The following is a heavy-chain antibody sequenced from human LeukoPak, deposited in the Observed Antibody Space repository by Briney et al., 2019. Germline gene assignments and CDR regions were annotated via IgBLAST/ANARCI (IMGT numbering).Heavy chain of an antibody. V-gene: IGHV3-30*04. D-gene: IGHD3-10*01. Sequence: GGSLRLSRAASGFTFSSYAMHWVRQAPGKGLEWVAVISYDGSNKYYADSVKGRFTISRDNSKNTLYLQMNSLRAEDTAVYYCARTRDYYGSGSYYNDAFDIWGQGTMVTVSS. CDR2: ISYDGSNK. CDR3: ARTRDYYGSGSYYNDAFDI. CDR1: GFTFSSYA. J-gene: IGHJ3*02.